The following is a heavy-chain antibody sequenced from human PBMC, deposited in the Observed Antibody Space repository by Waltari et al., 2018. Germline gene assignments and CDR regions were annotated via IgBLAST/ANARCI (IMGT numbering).Heavy chain of an antibody. Sequence: EVEVVESGGGFIQPGGSLRLDCALSGLLVRENDVMWVRKAPGKGLEWVSIVYAPGDAHYANDVKGRFTSSRDISTNTVFLHMSGLRDEDTAVYYCALNTVTVPFPYWGRGTLVTVSS. V-gene: IGHV3-53*01. CDR1: GLLVREND. J-gene: IGHJ4*02. CDR3: ALNTVTVPFPY. CDR2: VYAPGDA. D-gene: IGHD4-17*01.